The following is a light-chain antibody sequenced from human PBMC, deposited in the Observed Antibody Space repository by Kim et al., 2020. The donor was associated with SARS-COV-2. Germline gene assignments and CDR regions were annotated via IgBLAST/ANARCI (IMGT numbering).Light chain of an antibody. CDR1: QNIASK. V-gene: IGKV3-15*01. J-gene: IGKJ1*01. CDR2: GAS. CDR3: QLYNHWPLT. Sequence: VSPGERATLSCRTNQNIASKLAWYQQNPDQAPRLLIYGASTRATGVPARFGGSGSGTEFTLTISSLQSEDFAIYYCQLYNHWPLTFGQGTKVDIK.